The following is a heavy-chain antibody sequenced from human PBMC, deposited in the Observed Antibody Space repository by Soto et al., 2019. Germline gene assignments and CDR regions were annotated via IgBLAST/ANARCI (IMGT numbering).Heavy chain of an antibody. V-gene: IGHV3-23*01. CDR1: GFTLDSCA. CDR3: AKGKTSGWYYFDF. J-gene: IGHJ4*02. D-gene: IGHD6-19*01. Sequence: PGGSLRLSCTASGFTLDSCAMSWVRQAPGKGLEWILGISGSGGSTYYADSVKGRFTISRDNSKNTVYLQMNSLRADDTAVYYCAKGKTSGWYYFDFWGQGTLVTVSS. CDR2: ISGSGGST.